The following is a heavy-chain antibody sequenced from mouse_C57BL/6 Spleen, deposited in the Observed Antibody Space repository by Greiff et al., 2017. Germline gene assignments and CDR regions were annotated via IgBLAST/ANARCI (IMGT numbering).Heavy chain of an antibody. J-gene: IGHJ2*01. CDR2: IYPGHGDT. CDR3: ARSDYGSSDVY. D-gene: IGHD1-1*01. V-gene: IGHV1-12*01. CDR1: GYTFTSYT. Sequence: QVQLQQSGAELVRPGASVKMSCKASGYTFTSYTMHWVKQTPRQGLEWIGAIYPGHGDTSYNQKFKGKATLTVDKSSSTAYMQLSSLTSEDSAVYFCARSDYGSSDVYWGKGTTLTVSS.